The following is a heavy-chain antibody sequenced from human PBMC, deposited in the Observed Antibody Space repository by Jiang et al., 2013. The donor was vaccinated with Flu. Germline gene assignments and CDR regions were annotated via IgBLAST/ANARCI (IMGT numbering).Heavy chain of an antibody. Sequence: SGYTSLAMLCIGCARPPDKGLSGWDGSTLAMVTQNNSQKFQGRVTITRDTSASTAYMELSSLRSEDTAVYYCARGVDYWGQGTLVTVSS. CDR1: GYTSLAML. J-gene: IGHJ4*02. V-gene: IGHV1-3*01. CDR2: STLAMVT. CDR3: ARGVDY.